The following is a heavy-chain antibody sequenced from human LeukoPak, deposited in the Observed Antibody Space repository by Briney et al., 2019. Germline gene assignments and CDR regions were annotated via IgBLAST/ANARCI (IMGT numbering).Heavy chain of an antibody. CDR3: AITTGYSSGWYVY. V-gene: IGHV1-2*06. Sequence: GASVKVSCKVSGYTLTELSMHWVRQAPGQGLEWMGRINPNSGGTNYAQKFQGRVTMTRDTSISTAYMELSRLRSDDTAEYYCAITTGYSSGWYVYWGQGTLVTVSS. D-gene: IGHD6-19*01. CDR1: GYTLTELS. CDR2: INPNSGGT. J-gene: IGHJ4*02.